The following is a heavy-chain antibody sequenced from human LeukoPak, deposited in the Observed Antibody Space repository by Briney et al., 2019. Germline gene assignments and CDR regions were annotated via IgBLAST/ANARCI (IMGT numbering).Heavy chain of an antibody. V-gene: IGHV4-34*01. CDR3: ASSIAAAPILFHY. D-gene: IGHD6-13*01. CDR2: LNHSGST. Sequence: SETLSLTCAVYGGSFSGYYWSWIRQPPGKGLEWIGELNHSGSTNYNPSLKSRVTISVDTSKNQFSLKLSSVTAADTAVYYCASSIAAAPILFHYWGQGTLVTVSS. CDR1: GGSFSGYY. J-gene: IGHJ4*02.